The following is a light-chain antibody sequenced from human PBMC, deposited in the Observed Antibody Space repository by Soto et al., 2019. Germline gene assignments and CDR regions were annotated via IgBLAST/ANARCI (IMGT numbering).Light chain of an antibody. Sequence: NFMLTQPHSVSESPGKTVTISCTRSGGGIASNYVQWYQQRPGSAPTTVIYEDTQRPSGVPDRFSGSIDSSSNSASLTISGLKPEDEADYYCQSYDSSKDVVFGGGTQLTVL. CDR3: QSYDSSKDVV. J-gene: IGLJ2*01. CDR2: EDT. CDR1: GGGIASNY. V-gene: IGLV6-57*03.